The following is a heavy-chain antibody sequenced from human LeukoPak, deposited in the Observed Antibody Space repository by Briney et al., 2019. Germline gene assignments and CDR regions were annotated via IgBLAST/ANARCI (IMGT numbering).Heavy chain of an antibody. CDR1: GFTFSSYA. CDR3: AKDGVTIGRNYYYYYGMDV. D-gene: IGHD3-3*01. V-gene: IGHV3-23*01. J-gene: IGHJ6*02. CDR2: ISGSGGST. Sequence: PGGSLRLSCAASGFTFSSYAMSWVRQAPGKGLERVSAISGSGGSTYYADSVKGRFTISRDNSKNTLYLQMNSLRAEDTAVYYCAKDGVTIGRNYYYYYGMDVWGQRTTVTVSS.